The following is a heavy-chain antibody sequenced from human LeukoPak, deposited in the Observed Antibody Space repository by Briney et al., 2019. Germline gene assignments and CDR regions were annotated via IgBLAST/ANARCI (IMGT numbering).Heavy chain of an antibody. CDR3: AIELSRDGYGEGGAYCYSGMDV. CDR2: ISSSGSTI. CDR1: GFTFSDYY. V-gene: IGHV3-11*01. D-gene: IGHD5-24*01. J-gene: IGHJ6*02. Sequence: GGSLRLSCAAYGFTFSDYYMSWIRQAPGKGLEWVSYISSSGSTIYYADSVKGRFTISRDNAKNSLYLQMNSLKAEDTAVYYWAIELSRDGYGEGGAYCYSGMDVWGQGTTVTVSS.